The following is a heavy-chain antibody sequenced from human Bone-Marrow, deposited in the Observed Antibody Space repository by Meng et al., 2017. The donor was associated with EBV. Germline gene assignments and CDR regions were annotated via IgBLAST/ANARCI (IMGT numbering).Heavy chain of an antibody. D-gene: IGHD3-10*01. V-gene: IGHV1-69*01. CDR1: GGTFSSDA. CDR3: ASESGRGFTPDY. CDR2: LIPMSGAP. Sequence: QGQLLQCGAEGKKPGSSVKVSCKTSGGTFSSDAISWVRQAPGQGLVWLGGLIPMSGAPYYAQNFQGRVTITADESTSTHYMELSNLRSEDTAMYYCASESGRGFTPDYWGQGTLVTVSS. J-gene: IGHJ4*02.